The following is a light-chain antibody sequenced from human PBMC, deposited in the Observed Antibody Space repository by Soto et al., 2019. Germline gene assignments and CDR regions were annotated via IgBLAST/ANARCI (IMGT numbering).Light chain of an antibody. CDR2: KAS. J-gene: IGKJ4*01. Sequence: DIQMTQSPSTLSASVGDRVTITCRASQSINNWLAWYQQKPGKAPKLLISKASNLKSGVPSRFSGTGSGTEFTLTISSLQPDDFACYYCQQYDSYPFTFGGGTKVEI. CDR3: QQYDSYPFT. V-gene: IGKV1-5*03. CDR1: QSINNW.